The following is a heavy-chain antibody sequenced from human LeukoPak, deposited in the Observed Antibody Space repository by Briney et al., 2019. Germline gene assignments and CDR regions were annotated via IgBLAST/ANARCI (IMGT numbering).Heavy chain of an antibody. J-gene: IGHJ3*02. CDR3: ARGGYCSGGSCYFDAFDI. Sequence: SVKVSCKASGGTFTSYAISWVRQAPGQGLEWMGGIIPIFGTGNYAQKFQGRVTITTDKSTSTAYMELSSLRFEDTAVYYCARGGYCSGGSCYFDAFDIWGQGTMVTVSS. CDR1: GGTFTSYA. V-gene: IGHV1-69*05. D-gene: IGHD2-15*01. CDR2: IIPIFGTG.